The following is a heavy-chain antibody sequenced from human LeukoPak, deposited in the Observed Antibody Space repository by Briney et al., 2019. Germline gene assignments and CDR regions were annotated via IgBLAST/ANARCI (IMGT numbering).Heavy chain of an antibody. CDR1: GFTFGGYY. CDR2: IGSASSCI. V-gene: IGHV3-21*01. Sequence: GGSLRLSCAASGFTFGGYYMNWVRQAPGKGLEWVSSIGSASSCIYYADSVKGRFTISRDNAKNSLYLQMSSLRAEDTAVYYCAREINTVTSYYYYYYMDVWGKGTTVTVSS. CDR3: AREINTVTSYYYYYYMDV. D-gene: IGHD4-11*01. J-gene: IGHJ6*03.